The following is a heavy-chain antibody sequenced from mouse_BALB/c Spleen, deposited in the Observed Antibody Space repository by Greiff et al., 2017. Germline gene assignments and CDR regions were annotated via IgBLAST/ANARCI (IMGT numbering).Heavy chain of an antibody. CDR2: INPSSGYT. CDR1: GYTFTSYT. V-gene: IGHV1-4*01. D-gene: IGHD2-1*01. CDR3: ARSTMVTYYAMDY. J-gene: IGHJ4*01. Sequence: VQLQQSGAELARPGASVKMSCKASGYTFTSYTMHWVKQRPGQGLEWIGYINPSSGYTNYHQKFKDKATLTADKSSSTAYMQLSSLTSEDSAVYYCARSTMVTYYAMDYWGQGTSVTVSS.